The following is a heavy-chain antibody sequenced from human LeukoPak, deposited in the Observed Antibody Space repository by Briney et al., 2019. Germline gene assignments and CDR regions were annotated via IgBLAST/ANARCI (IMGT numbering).Heavy chain of an antibody. Sequence: PSETLSLTCTVSGGSISSYYWSWIRQPAGKGLGWIGRIYTSGSTNYNPSLKSRVTMSVDTSKNQFFLKLSSVTAADTAVYYCAREKDDYGDYCFDYWGQGTLVTVSS. CDR3: AREKDDYGDYCFDY. D-gene: IGHD4-17*01. J-gene: IGHJ4*02. V-gene: IGHV4-4*07. CDR1: GGSISSYY. CDR2: IYTSGST.